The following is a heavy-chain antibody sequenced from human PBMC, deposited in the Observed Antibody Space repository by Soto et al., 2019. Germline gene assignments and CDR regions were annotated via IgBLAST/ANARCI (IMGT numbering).Heavy chain of an antibody. CDR3: ARGQGVGATTWPDY. J-gene: IGHJ4*02. CDR1: GGSFSGYY. D-gene: IGHD1-26*01. CDR2: INHSGST. V-gene: IGHV4-34*01. Sequence: QVQLQQWGAGLLKPSETLSLTCAVYGGSFSGYYWSWIRQPPGKGLEWIGEINHSGSTNYNPSLKTRVTISVDTSKNQFSLKLSSVTAADTAVYYCARGQGVGATTWPDYWGQGTLVTVSS.